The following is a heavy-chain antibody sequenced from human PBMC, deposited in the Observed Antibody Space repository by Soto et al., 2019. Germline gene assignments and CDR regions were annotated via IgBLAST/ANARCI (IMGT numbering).Heavy chain of an antibody. V-gene: IGHV5-51*01. D-gene: IGHD2-15*01. Sequence: PGESLKISCKGSGYSFTSYWIGWVRQMPGKGLEWMGIIYPGDSDTRYSPSFQGQVTISADKSISTAYLQWSSLKASDTAMYYCARHDGYGSGGSCYPASHCFDPWGQGTVVTDCS. CDR3: ARHDGYGSGGSCYPASHCFDP. CDR2: IYPGDSDT. CDR1: GYSFTSYW. J-gene: IGHJ5*02.